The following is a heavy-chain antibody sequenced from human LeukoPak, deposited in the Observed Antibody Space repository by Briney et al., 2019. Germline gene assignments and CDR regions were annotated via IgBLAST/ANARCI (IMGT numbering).Heavy chain of an antibody. CDR1: GGSVINTNW. J-gene: IGHJ4*02. CDR2: VHLDGRT. D-gene: IGHD3-3*01. V-gene: IGHV4-4*02. Sequence: SVTLSLTCGVSGGSVINTNWWTWVRQPPGKGLEWIGEVHLDGRTNYNPSLESRLTMSVDVSENQVSLKLTSVTAADTAVYYCAREGGFYRPLDYSGQGTLVTVSS. CDR3: AREGGFYRPLDY.